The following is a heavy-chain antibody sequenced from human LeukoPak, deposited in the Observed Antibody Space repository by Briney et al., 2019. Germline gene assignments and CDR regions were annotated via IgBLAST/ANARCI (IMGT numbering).Heavy chain of an antibody. D-gene: IGHD4-17*01. Sequence: GGSLRLSCVASGFTFSRSSMNWVRQAPGKELEWVSVVGYDGNTDYADSVRGRFTISRDNSKNTLYLQMNSLRAEDTAVYYCAKSGLKDYGTYFDYWGQGTLVTVSS. CDR1: GFTFSRSS. CDR3: AKSGLKDYGTYFDY. CDR2: VGYDGNT. V-gene: IGHV3-23*01. J-gene: IGHJ4*02.